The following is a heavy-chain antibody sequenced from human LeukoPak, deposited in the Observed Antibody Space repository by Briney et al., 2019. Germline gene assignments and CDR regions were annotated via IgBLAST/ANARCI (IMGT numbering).Heavy chain of an antibody. CDR1: GYTFTGYF. CDR3: AVGGLTDPMDYYYGMDV. V-gene: IGHV1-2*02. Sequence: ASVKVSCKASGYTFTGYFMHWVRQAPGQGLEWMGWINPNSGGTNYAQKFQGRVTMTRDTSISTAYMELSRLRSDDTTVYYCAVGGLTDPMDYYYGMDVWGQGTTVTVSS. CDR2: INPNSGGT. D-gene: IGHD3-10*01. J-gene: IGHJ6*02.